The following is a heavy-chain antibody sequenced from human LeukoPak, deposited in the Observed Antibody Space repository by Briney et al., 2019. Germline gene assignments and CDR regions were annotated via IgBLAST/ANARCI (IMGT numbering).Heavy chain of an antibody. V-gene: IGHV5-51*01. Sequence: NHGESLKISCKGSGYSFNTYWIGWVRQMPGKGLEWMGIIYPGDSDTKYSPSFQGQVTISADKSISTAYLQWSSLKASDTAMYYCARQQVLISGDYAGFDYWGQGTLVTVSS. CDR2: IYPGDSDT. CDR1: GYSFNTYW. J-gene: IGHJ4*02. D-gene: IGHD4-23*01. CDR3: ARQQVLISGDYAGFDY.